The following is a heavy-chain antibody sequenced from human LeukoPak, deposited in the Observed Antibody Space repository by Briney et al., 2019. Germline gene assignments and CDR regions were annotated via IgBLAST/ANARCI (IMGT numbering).Heavy chain of an antibody. CDR3: ARASSHPTQYFDY. Sequence: VASVTVSCKASGGTFSSYAISWVRQAPGQGLEWMGGIIPIFGTANYAQKFQGRVTITADESTSTAYMELSSLRSEDTAVYYCARASSHPTQYFDYWGQGTLVTVSS. CDR2: IIPIFGTA. V-gene: IGHV1-69*13. CDR1: GGTFSSYA. J-gene: IGHJ4*02.